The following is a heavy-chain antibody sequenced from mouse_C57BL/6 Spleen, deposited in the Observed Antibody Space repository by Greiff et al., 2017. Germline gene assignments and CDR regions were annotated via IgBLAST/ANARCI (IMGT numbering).Heavy chain of an antibody. CDR2: IDPETGGT. D-gene: IGHD1-1*01. Sequence: VQLQQSGAELVRPGASVTLSCKASGYTFTDYEMHLVKQTPVHGLEWIGAIDPETGGTAYNQKFKGKAILTADKSSSTAYMELRSLTSEDSAVYYLTRRGSYTTVVAHWGQGTTLTVSS. CDR1: GYTFTDYE. J-gene: IGHJ2*01. V-gene: IGHV1-15*01. CDR3: TRRGSYTTVVAH.